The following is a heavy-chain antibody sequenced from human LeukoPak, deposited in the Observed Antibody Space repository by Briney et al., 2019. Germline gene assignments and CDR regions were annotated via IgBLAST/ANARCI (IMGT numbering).Heavy chain of an antibody. CDR2: IYTGGTT. CDR3: ARDVAAPGGVYFDY. D-gene: IGHD3-16*01. Sequence: GSLRLSCAASGFTVSSNSMSWVRQAPGKGLVWVSVIYTGGTTYYADSVKGRFTISRDNSKNTLYLQMNSLRAEDTAVYYCARDVAAPGGVYFDYWGQGTLVAVSS. V-gene: IGHV3-66*01. J-gene: IGHJ4*02. CDR1: GFTVSSNS.